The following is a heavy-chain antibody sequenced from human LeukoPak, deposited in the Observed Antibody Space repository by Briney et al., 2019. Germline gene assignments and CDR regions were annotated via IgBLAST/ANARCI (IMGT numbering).Heavy chain of an antibody. J-gene: IGHJ3*02. V-gene: IGHV3-53*01. CDR3: ASDPLGLRCLGI. CDR1: GFTVSSNY. Sequence: GGSLRLPCAASGFTVSSNYMSWVRQAPGKGLEWVSVIYSGGSTYYADSVKGRFTISRDNSKNTLYLQMSSLRAEDTAVYYCASDPLGLRCLGIWGQGTMVTVSS. D-gene: IGHD3-16*01. CDR2: IYSGGST.